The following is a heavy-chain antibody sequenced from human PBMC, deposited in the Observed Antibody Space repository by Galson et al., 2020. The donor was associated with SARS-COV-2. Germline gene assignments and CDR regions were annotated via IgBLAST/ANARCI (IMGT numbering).Heavy chain of an antibody. CDR3: ARIYYDSSGHPSLGDY. V-gene: IGHV2-26*01. D-gene: IGHD3-22*01. Sequence: ESGPTLVKPTETLTLTCTVSGFSLSNARMGVSWIRQPPGKALEWLAHIFSNDEKSSSTSLKSRLTISKDTSKSQVVLTMTNMDPVDTATYYCARIYYDSSGHPSLGDYWGQGTLVTVSS. CDR1: GFSLSNARMG. J-gene: IGHJ4*02. CDR2: IFSNDEK.